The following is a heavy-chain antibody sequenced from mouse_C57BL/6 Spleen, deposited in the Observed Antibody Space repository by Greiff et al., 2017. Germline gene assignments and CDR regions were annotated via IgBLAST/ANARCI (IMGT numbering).Heavy chain of an antibody. V-gene: IGHV1-53*01. CDR2: INPSNGGT. CDR1: GYTFTSYW. Sequence: QVQLKQPGTELVKPGASVKLSCKASGYTFTSYWMHWVKQRPGQGLEWIGNINPSNGGTNYNEKFKSKATLTVDKSSSTAYMQLSSLTSEDSAVYYCARADYDVWYFDGWGTGTTVTVSS. J-gene: IGHJ1*03. CDR3: ARADYDVWYFDG. D-gene: IGHD2-4*01.